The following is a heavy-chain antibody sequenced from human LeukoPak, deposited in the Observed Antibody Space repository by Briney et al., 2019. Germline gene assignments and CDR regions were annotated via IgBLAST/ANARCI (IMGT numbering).Heavy chain of an antibody. J-gene: IGHJ4*02. Sequence: QSGGSLRLSCTTPGFTFSDYSLNWVRQAPGKGLEWISYISPSYTIHYADSVKGRFTISRDNAKSSLYLQMNSLRVEDTAVYHCITVTYDFDNWGQGTLVTVSS. CDR3: ITVTYDFDN. CDR2: ISPSYTI. V-gene: IGHV3-48*04. D-gene: IGHD4-17*01. CDR1: GFTFSDYS.